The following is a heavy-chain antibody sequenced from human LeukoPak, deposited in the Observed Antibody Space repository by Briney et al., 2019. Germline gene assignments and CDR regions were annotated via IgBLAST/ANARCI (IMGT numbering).Heavy chain of an antibody. D-gene: IGHD3-3*01. CDR2: IIPIFGTA. Sequence: SVKVSCKASGGTFISYAISWVRQAPGQGLEWMGGIIPIFGTANYAQKFQGRVTITADESTSTAYMELSSLRSEDTAVYYCARALTQSTIFGVVIIPYFDYWGQGTLVTVSS. CDR3: ARALTQSTIFGVVIIPYFDY. J-gene: IGHJ4*02. V-gene: IGHV1-69*13. CDR1: GGTFISYA.